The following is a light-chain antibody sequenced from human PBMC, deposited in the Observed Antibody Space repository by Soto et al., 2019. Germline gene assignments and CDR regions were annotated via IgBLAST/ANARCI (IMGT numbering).Light chain of an antibody. Sequence: DIQLTQSPSFLSASVGDRVTITCRASQGISSHLAWYQQKPGKAPNLLIYAASTLQSGVPSRFSGSGSGTEFTLTISSLQPEDFATYYCQQLNSYPYTFGQGTKLEIK. J-gene: IGKJ2*01. CDR3: QQLNSYPYT. CDR2: AAS. CDR1: QGISSH. V-gene: IGKV1-9*01.